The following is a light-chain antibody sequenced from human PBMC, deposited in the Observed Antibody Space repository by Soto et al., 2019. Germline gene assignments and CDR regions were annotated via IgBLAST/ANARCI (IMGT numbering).Light chain of an antibody. CDR2: DVS. CDR3: SSNTSRSTLV. J-gene: IGLJ2*01. Sequence: QSVLTQPASVSGSPGQSITISCTGTSSDVGGYNYVSWYQQHPGKAPKLIIYDVSNRPSGVSNRFSGSKSANTASLTISGAQAEDEADYYCSSNTSRSTLVFGGGTKLTVL. CDR1: SSDVGGYNY. V-gene: IGLV2-14*01.